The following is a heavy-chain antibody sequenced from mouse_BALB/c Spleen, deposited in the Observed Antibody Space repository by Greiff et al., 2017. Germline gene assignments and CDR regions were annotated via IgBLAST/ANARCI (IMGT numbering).Heavy chain of an antibody. CDR3: ARDDGYYEAY. V-gene: IGHV1-54*01. Sequence: VQLQQSGAELVRPGTSVKVSCKASGYAFTNYLIEWVKQRPGQGLEWIGVINPGSGGTNYNEKFKGKATLTADKSSSTAYMQLSSLTSDDSAVYFCARDDGYYEAYWGQGTLVTVSA. J-gene: IGHJ3*01. CDR2: INPGSGGT. CDR1: GYAFTNYL. D-gene: IGHD2-3*01.